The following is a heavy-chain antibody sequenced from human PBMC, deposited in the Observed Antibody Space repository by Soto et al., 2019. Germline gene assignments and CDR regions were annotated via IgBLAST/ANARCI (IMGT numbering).Heavy chain of an antibody. CDR1: GGTFNSYD. D-gene: IGHD3-22*01. J-gene: IGHJ5*02. CDR3: ARLARPNYYDTSGFFKDNWFDP. Sequence: QVQLVQSGAEVKKPGSSMKVSCKASGGTFNSYDINWVRQAPGQGLEWMGGIIPIVETPKYAQKFQGRVTITADESTNTVYMELSSLRSEDTAMYYCARLARPNYYDTSGFFKDNWFDPWGQGNLVTVSS. V-gene: IGHV1-69*01. CDR2: IIPIVETP.